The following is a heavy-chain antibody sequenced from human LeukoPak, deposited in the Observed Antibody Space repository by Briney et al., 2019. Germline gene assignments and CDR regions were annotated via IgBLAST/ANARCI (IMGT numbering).Heavy chain of an antibody. V-gene: IGHV5-51*01. CDR2: IYPGDSDT. D-gene: IGHD3-10*01. Sequence: GESLKISCKGSGYSFTNYWIGWVRQTPGKGLEWMGIIYPGDSDTRYSPSFQGQVTISADKSTSTAYVQWSSLKASGSALYYCAASTYGSGSYVAFDSWGQGTLVTVSS. J-gene: IGHJ4*02. CDR3: AASTYGSGSYVAFDS. CDR1: GYSFTNYW.